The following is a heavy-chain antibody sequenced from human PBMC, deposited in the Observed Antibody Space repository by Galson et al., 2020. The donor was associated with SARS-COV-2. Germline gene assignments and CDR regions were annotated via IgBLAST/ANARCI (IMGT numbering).Heavy chain of an antibody. CDR1: GFTFSSYA. D-gene: IGHD3-22*01. Sequence: GESLKISCAASGFTFSSYAMSWVRQAPGKGLEWVSVISGTGASTYYADSVKGRFTISRDNSRSTLYLQMNSLRVEDTAVYYCAKGSSGYYYDTRFDPWGQGTLVTVSS. CDR2: ISGTGAST. V-gene: IGHV3-23*01. J-gene: IGHJ5*02. CDR3: AKGSSGYYYDTRFDP.